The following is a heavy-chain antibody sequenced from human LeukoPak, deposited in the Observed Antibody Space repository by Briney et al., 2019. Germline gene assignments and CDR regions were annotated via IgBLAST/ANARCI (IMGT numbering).Heavy chain of an antibody. CDR2: INPSGGST. V-gene: IGHV1-46*01. CDR3: ATDSSVASDY. D-gene: IGHD6-19*01. J-gene: IGHJ4*02. CDR1: GFTFTSSA. Sequence: ASVKVSCKTSGFTFTSSAVQWVRQAPGQGLEWMGIINPSGGSTSYAQKFQGRVTMTRDTSTSTVYMELSSLRSEDTAVYYCATDSSVASDYWGQGTLVTVSS.